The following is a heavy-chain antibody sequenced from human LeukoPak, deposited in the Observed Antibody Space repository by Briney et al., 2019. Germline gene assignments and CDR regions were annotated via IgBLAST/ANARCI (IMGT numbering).Heavy chain of an antibody. CDR3: ARGPSRSGSYSILPAEYFQQ. CDR1: GYTFTSYY. Sequence: GASVKVSCKASGYTFTSYYISWVRQAPGQGLEWMGWISAYNDNTNYAQKLQGRVTMTTDTSTSTAYMELRSLRSDDPAVYYRARGPSRSGSYSILPAEYFQQWGQGTLVTVSS. CDR2: ISAYNDNT. D-gene: IGHD1-26*01. V-gene: IGHV1-18*01. J-gene: IGHJ1*01.